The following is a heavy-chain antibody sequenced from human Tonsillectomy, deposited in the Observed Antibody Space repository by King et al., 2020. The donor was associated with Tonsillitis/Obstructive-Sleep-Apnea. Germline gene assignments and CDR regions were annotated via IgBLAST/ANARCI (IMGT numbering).Heavy chain of an antibody. CDR3: TRFRTGPFDY. Sequence: EVQLAESGGGLVQPGRSLRLSCTASGFTFGDYAMSWVRQAPGKGLEWVGFIRSKAYGGTTEYAASVKGRFTISRDDSKSIAYLQMNSLKTEDTAVYYCTRFRTGPFDYWGQGTLVTVSS. J-gene: IGHJ4*02. V-gene: IGHV3-49*04. CDR1: GFTFGDYA. D-gene: IGHD1-14*01. CDR2: IRSKAYGGTT.